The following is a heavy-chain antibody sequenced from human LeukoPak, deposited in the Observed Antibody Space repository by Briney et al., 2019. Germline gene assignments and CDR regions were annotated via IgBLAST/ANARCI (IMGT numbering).Heavy chain of an antibody. V-gene: IGHV3-53*01. CDR2: IYSGGST. J-gene: IGHJ4*02. CDR1: GFTVSSNY. Sequence: PGGSLRLSCAASGFTVSSNYISWVRQAPGKGLEWVSVIYSGGSTYYADSVKGRFTISRDNSKNTLYLQMNSLRAEDTAVYYCARWGKWELPFDYWGQGTLVTVSS. CDR3: ARWGKWELPFDY. D-gene: IGHD1-26*01.